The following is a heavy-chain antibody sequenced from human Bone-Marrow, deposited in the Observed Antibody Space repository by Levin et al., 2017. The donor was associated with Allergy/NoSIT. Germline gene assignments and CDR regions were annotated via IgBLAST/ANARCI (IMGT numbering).Heavy chain of an antibody. Sequence: SCDVSGGSISSPGYFWIWIRQPPGKGLEWIGAIYHSGTTFYNSSLQSRVTISIDMSKNQFSLNLKSMTAADTAVYYCARGWTEESSGFGVPQYDFWGQGTLITVSS. CDR3: ARGWTEESSGFGVPQYDF. CDR2: IYHSGTT. D-gene: IGHD3-22*01. V-gene: IGHV4-30-2*01. J-gene: IGHJ4*02. CDR1: GGSISSPGYF.